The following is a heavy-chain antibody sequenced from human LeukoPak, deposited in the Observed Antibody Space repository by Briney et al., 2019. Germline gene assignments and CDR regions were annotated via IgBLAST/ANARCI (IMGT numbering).Heavy chain of an antibody. CDR3: ARSKDYIFTGYSPFDY. J-gene: IGHJ4*02. V-gene: IGHV1-18*01. CDR1: GYTFTSYG. D-gene: IGHD3-9*01. CDR2: ISAYNGNT. Sequence: ASVKVSCKASGYTFTSYGISWVRQAPGQGLEWMGWISAYNGNTNYAQKLQGRVTMTTDTSTSTAYMELRSLRSDDTAVYYCARSKDYIFTGYSPFDYWGQGTLVTVSS.